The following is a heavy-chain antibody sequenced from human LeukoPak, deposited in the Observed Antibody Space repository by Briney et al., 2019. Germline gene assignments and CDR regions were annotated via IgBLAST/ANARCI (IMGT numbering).Heavy chain of an antibody. J-gene: IGHJ4*02. Sequence: CVSRINPDGRITSYADSVKGRFSISRDNAKNTLSLQMDSLRVEDTGVYFCARDTTLGRTDSWGQGTLVTVSS. D-gene: IGHD1-1*01. CDR2: INPDGRIT. V-gene: IGHV3-74*03. CDR3: ARDTTLGRTDS.